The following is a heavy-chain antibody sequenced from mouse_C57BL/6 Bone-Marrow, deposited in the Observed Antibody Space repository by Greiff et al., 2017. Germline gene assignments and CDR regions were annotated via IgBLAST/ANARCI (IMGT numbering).Heavy chain of an antibody. D-gene: IGHD6-2*01. J-gene: IGHJ1*03. CDR1: GFTFSSYA. CDR2: ISDGGSYT. CDR3: ARDPVFRYFDV. Sequence: DVKLVESGGGLVKPGGSLKLSCAASGFTFSSYAMSWVRQTPEKRLEWVATISDGGSYTYYPDNVKGRFTISRDNAKNNLYLQMSHLKSEDTAMXYCARDPVFRYFDVWGTGTTVTVSS. V-gene: IGHV5-4*01.